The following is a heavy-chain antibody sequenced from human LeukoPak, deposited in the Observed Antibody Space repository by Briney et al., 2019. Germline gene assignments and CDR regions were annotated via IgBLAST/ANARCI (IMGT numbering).Heavy chain of an antibody. V-gene: IGHV3-74*01. J-gene: IGHJ4*02. Sequence: GGSLRLSCAAPGLAFSAYKMHWVRQAPRKGLVWVSRISTDGYTTDYADFVQGRFTASRDNTKNTWSLEMNSLRAEDTAVYYCVVGGSPGYWGQGTLVTVSS. D-gene: IGHD2-15*01. CDR3: VVGGSPGY. CDR2: ISTDGYTT. CDR1: GLAFSAYK.